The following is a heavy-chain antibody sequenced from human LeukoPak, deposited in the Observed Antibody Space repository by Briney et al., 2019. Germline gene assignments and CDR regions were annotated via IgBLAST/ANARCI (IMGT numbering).Heavy chain of an antibody. J-gene: IGHJ5*02. CDR3: AREIPQYSSSSIGNWFDP. V-gene: IGHV4-59*11. CDR1: GGSISSHY. Sequence: SETLSLACTVSGGSISSHYWSWIRQPPGKGLEWIGYIYYSGSTNYNPSLKSRVTMSVDTSKNQFSLKLSSVTAADTAVYYCAREIPQYSSSSIGNWFDPWGQGTLVTVSS. D-gene: IGHD6-6*01. CDR2: IYYSGST.